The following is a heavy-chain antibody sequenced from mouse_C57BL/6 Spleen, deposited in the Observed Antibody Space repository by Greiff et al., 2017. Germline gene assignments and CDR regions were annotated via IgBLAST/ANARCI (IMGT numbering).Heavy chain of an antibody. CDR3: ARARDYYGSSYGWYFDV. D-gene: IGHD1-1*01. J-gene: IGHJ1*03. CDR1: GYTFTSYG. Sequence: QVQLQQSGAELARPGASVKLSCKASGYTFTSYGISWVKQRTGQGLEWIGEIYPRSGNTYYNEKFKGKATLTADKSSSTAYMELRSLTSEDSAVYFCARARDYYGSSYGWYFDVWGTGTTVTGSS. V-gene: IGHV1-81*01. CDR2: IYPRSGNT.